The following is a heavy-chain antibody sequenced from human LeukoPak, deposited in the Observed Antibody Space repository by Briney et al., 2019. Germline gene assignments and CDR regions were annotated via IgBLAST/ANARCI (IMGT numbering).Heavy chain of an antibody. V-gene: IGHV1-18*04. CDR2: ISAYNGNT. CDR1: GYTFTSYG. CDR3: ARVGYYGSGSYSIDWFDP. D-gene: IGHD3-10*01. J-gene: IGHJ5*02. Sequence: ASVKVSCKASGYTFTSYGISWVRQAPGQGLEWMGWISAYNGNTNYAQKLQGRVTMTTDTSTRTAYMELRSLRSDDTAVYYCARVGYYGSGSYSIDWFDPWGQGTLVTVSS.